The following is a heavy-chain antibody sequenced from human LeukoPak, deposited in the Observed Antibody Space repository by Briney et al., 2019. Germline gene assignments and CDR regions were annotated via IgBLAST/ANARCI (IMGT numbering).Heavy chain of an antibody. CDR3: ARVGIAAAGTIDWFDP. V-gene: IGHV1-18*01. Sequence: ASVKVSCKASGYTFTSYGISWVRQAPGQGLEWMGWISAYNGNTNYAQKLQGRVTMTTDTSTSTAYLEMRSLRSDDTAVYYCARVGIAAAGTIDWFDPWGQGTLVTVSS. D-gene: IGHD6-13*01. CDR2: ISAYNGNT. J-gene: IGHJ5*02. CDR1: GYTFTSYG.